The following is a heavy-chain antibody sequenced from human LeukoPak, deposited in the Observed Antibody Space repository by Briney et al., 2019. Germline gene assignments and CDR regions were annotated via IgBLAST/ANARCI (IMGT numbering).Heavy chain of an antibody. Sequence: SGGSLRLSCAASGFTFSSYEMNWVRQAPGKGLEWVSYISSSGSTIYYADSVKGRFTISRDNAKNSLYLQMNSLRAEDTAVYYCARSGIAAAGRDYWGQGTLVTVSS. J-gene: IGHJ4*02. CDR1: GFTFSSYE. CDR3: ARSGIAAAGRDY. CDR2: ISSSGSTI. D-gene: IGHD6-13*01. V-gene: IGHV3-48*03.